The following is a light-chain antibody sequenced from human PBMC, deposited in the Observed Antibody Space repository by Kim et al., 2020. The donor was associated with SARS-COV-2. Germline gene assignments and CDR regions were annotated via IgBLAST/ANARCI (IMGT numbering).Light chain of an antibody. CDR2: GAS. CDR1: QSITTY. V-gene: IGKV1-39*01. Sequence: SASVGDRVTIPCRARQSITTYLNWYHQKPGRAPKLLIYGASTLQTGVPSRFSGSGSGTDFTLTIGSLQPEDSATYFCQQSHTTPYTFGQGTKLEI. CDR3: QQSHTTPYT. J-gene: IGKJ2*01.